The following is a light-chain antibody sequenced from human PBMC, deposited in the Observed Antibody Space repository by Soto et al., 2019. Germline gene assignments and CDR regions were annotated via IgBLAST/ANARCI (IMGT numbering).Light chain of an antibody. Sequence: QSALTQPASVSGSPGQSITISCTGTSSDVGAHKFVSWFQQHPGKAPKLIMYEGSYRPSGNSNRFSGSKSGNTASLTILGLRSEDEADYYCSSRTTNTTVVFGGGTKLTVL. CDR2: EGS. J-gene: IGLJ2*01. V-gene: IGLV2-14*01. CDR3: SSRTTNTTVV. CDR1: SSDVGAHKF.